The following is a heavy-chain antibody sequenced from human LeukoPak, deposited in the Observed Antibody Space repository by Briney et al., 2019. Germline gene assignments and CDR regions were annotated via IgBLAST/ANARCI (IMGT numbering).Heavy chain of an antibody. CDR1: GGSISSGGYY. CDR3: ARGEGIAAAVWFDP. D-gene: IGHD6-13*01. Sequence: SETLSLTCTVSGGSISSGGYYWSWIRQPPGKGLEWIGYIYHSGSTYYNPSLKSRVTISVDRSKNQFSLKLSSVTAADTAVYYCARGEGIAAAVWFDPWGQGTLVTVSS. CDR2: IYHSGST. V-gene: IGHV4-30-2*01. J-gene: IGHJ5*02.